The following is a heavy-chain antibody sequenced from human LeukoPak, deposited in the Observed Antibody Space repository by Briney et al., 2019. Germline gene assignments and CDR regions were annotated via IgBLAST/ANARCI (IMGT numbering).Heavy chain of an antibody. Sequence: GASVKVSCKASGYTFTGYYMHWVRQAPGQGLEWMGRISAYNGNTNYAQKLQGRVTMTTDTSTSTAYMELRSLRSDDTAVYYCARDHGNMAAFDYWGQGTLVTVSS. J-gene: IGHJ4*02. D-gene: IGHD2/OR15-2a*01. CDR1: GYTFTGYY. CDR2: ISAYNGNT. V-gene: IGHV1-18*04. CDR3: ARDHGNMAAFDY.